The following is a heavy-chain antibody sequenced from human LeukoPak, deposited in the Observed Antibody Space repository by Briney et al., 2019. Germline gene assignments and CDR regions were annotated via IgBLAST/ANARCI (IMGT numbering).Heavy chain of an antibody. D-gene: IGHD3-3*01. Sequence: SETLSLTCTVSGGSISSYYWSWIRQPPGKGLEWIGYIYYSGSTNYNPSLKSRVTISVDTSKNQFSLKLSSVTAADTAVYYCARLDYDFWSGYPEGDYFDYWGQGTLVTVSS. CDR1: GGSISSYY. CDR2: IYYSGST. CDR3: ARLDYDFWSGYPEGDYFDY. V-gene: IGHV4-59*01. J-gene: IGHJ4*02.